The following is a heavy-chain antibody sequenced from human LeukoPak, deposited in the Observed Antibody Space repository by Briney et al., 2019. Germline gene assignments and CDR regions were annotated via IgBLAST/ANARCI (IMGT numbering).Heavy chain of an antibody. J-gene: IGHJ4*02. CDR3: ARDGTTFEY. D-gene: IGHD1-1*01. V-gene: IGHV4-34*01. CDR2: INHRGST. Sequence: SETLSLTCAVYGGSFSGYYWSWIRQAPGKGLEWIGEINHRGSTNYNPSLKSRVTISVDPSKNQFSLKLSSVTAADTAMYYGARDGTTFEYWGQGTLVTVSS. CDR1: GGSFSGYY.